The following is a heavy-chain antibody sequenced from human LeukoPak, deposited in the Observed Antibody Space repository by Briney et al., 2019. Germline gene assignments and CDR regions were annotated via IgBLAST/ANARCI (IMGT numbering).Heavy chain of an antibody. CDR1: GFTLYYYA. J-gene: IGHJ3*01. Sequence: PGASLSLFCAASGFTLYYYAATCARQAPGQGREWLSFFSGKGGSISYAASVQGRSTISRDNTNNTLYKQLNGVRVDDTAIYYCAKGTYRPSPMVVVVNSVFDVWGQGTVVTVSS. V-gene: IGHV3-23*01. CDR3: AKGTYRPSPMVVVVNSVFDV. D-gene: IGHD3-22*01. CDR2: FSGKGGSI.